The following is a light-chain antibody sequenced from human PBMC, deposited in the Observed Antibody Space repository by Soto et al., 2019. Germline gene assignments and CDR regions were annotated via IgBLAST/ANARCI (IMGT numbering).Light chain of an antibody. CDR1: QGINSW. J-gene: IGKJ4*01. V-gene: IGKV1-12*01. CDR3: LHHNSFPLA. Sequence: DIQMTQSPSSVSASVGDRVTITCRASQGINSWLAWYQQKPGKAPNLLIYAASSLQSGVPSRFSGSGSGTNYTLTISSLQPEDFATYYCLHHNSFPLAFGGGTKV. CDR2: AAS.